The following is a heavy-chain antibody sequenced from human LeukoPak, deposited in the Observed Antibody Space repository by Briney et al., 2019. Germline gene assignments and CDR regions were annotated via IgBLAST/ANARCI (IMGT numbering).Heavy chain of an antibody. CDR2: IYHSGST. CDR3: ARAGARLGWFDP. V-gene: IGHV4-38-2*02. J-gene: IGHJ5*02. CDR1: GYSISSGYY. D-gene: IGHD3-16*01. Sequence: SETLSLTCTVSGYSISSGYYWGWIRQPPGKGLEWIGSIYHSGSTYYNPSLKSRVTISVDTSKNQFSLKMSSVTAADTAVYYCARAGARLGWFDPWGQGTLVTVSS.